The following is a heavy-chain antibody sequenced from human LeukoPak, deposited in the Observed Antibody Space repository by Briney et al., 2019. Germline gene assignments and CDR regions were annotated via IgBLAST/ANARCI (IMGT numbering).Heavy chain of an antibody. Sequence: GGSLRLSCATSGFTFSRYAMHWVRQAPGKGLEWVALISYDANIGSNKYYADSVKGRFTISRDNAKNSLYLQMNSLRAEDTAVYYCARDPLYCSSTSCSVGEVDYWGQGTLVTVSS. CDR3: ARDPLYCSSTSCSVGEVDY. CDR1: GFTFSRYA. J-gene: IGHJ4*02. V-gene: IGHV3-30-3*01. CDR2: ISYDANIGSNK. D-gene: IGHD2-2*01.